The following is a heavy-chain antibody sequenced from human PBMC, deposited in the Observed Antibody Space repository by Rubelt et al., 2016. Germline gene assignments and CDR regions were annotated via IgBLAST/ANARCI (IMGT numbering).Heavy chain of an antibody. CDR3: ARDWGYCSGGSCYSSPWFDP. CDR2: IYYSGST. J-gene: IGHJ5*02. Sequence: GSIYYSGSTYYNPSLKSRVTISVDTSKNQFSLKLSSVTAADTAVYYCARDWGYCSGGSCYSSPWFDPWGQGTLVTVSS. V-gene: IGHV4-39*07. D-gene: IGHD2-15*01.